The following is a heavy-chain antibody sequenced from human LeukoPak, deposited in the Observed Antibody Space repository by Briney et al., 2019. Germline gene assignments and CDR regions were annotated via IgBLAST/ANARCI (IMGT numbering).Heavy chain of an antibody. D-gene: IGHD3/OR15-3a*01. Sequence: PGGSLRLSCAASGFTFSSYAMHWVRQAPGKGLEWVAVISYDGSNKYYAGSVKGRFTISRDNSKNMLFLQMNSLRAEDTGTYFCAKYFDSWSGYNNWFDSWGQGALVTVSS. CDR1: GFTFSSYA. V-gene: IGHV3-30-3*02. CDR3: AKYFDSWSGYNNWFDS. J-gene: IGHJ5*01. CDR2: ISYDGSNK.